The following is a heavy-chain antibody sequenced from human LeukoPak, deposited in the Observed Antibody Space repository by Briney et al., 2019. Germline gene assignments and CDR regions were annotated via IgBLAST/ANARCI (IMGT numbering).Heavy chain of an antibody. D-gene: IGHD3-22*01. CDR3: ARVRYYYDSSGYYFNWFDP. V-gene: IGHV1-18*01. CDR2: ISAYNGNT. J-gene: IGHJ5*02. CDR1: GYTFTSYG. Sequence: GASVKVSCKASGYTFTSYGISWVRQAPGQGLEWMGWISAYNGNTNYALKYQGRVTMTTDTSTSTAYMELRSLRSDDTAVYYCARVRYYYDSSGYYFNWFDPWGQGTLVTVSS.